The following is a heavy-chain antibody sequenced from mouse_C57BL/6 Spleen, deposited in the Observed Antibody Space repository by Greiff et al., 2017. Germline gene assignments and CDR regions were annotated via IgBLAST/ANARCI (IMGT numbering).Heavy chain of an antibody. D-gene: IGHD2-1*01. V-gene: IGHV5-4*03. CDR2: ISDGGSYT. Sequence: EVMLVESGGGLVKPGGSLKLSCAASGFTFSSYAMSWVRQTPEKRLEWVATISDGGSYTYYPDNVKGRFTISRDNAKNNLYLQMSHLKSEDTAMYYCARGHYGNYDYFDYWGQGTTLTVSS. J-gene: IGHJ2*01. CDR3: ARGHYGNYDYFDY. CDR1: GFTFSSYA.